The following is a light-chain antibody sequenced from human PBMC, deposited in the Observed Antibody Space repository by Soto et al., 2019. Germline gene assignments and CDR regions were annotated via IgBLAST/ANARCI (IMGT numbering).Light chain of an antibody. J-gene: IGKJ2*01. CDR1: QSISSW. CDR3: QQYNGYSYT. CDR2: KAS. Sequence: DIQMTQSPSTLSASVGDRVTITCRASQSISSWLAWYQQKPGKAPKLLIYKASSLESGVPSRFSGSGSGTEVTLTISGLQPDDFATYYCQQYNGYSYTFGQGTKLEIK. V-gene: IGKV1-5*03.